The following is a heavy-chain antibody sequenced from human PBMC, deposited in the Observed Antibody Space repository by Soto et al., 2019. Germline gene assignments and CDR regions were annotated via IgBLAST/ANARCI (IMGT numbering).Heavy chain of an antibody. Sequence: EVQLVESGGGLVQPGGSLRLSCAASGFRVNTNWMSWVRQAPGKGLEWVANIKHDGSERNHVDSVRGRFTISIDNAKRSLYLQMNSLRVEDTAVYYCARELAWSGRDYWGQGALVIVSP. CDR1: GFRVNTNW. V-gene: IGHV3-7*01. CDR2: IKHDGSER. CDR3: ARELAWSGRDY. J-gene: IGHJ4*02. D-gene: IGHD3-10*01.